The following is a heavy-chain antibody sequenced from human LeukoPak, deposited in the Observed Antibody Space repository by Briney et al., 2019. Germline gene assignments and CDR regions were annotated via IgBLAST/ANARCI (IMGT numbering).Heavy chain of an antibody. J-gene: IGHJ4*02. CDR3: AKVGGGYAND. V-gene: IGHV3-30*18. CDR2: ISCDGSNK. D-gene: IGHD5-12*01. Sequence: GGSLRLSCAASGFTFSSYGMHWVRQAPGKGLEWVAVISCDGSNKYYADSVKGRFTISRDNSKNTLHLQMNSLRAEDTAVYYCAKVGGGYANDWGQGTLVTVSS. CDR1: GFTFSSYG.